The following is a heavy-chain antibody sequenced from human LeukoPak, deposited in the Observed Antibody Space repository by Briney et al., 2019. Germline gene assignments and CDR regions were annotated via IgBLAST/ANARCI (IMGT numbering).Heavy chain of an antibody. CDR1: GFTFSSYS. J-gene: IGHJ3*02. D-gene: IGHD6-25*01. Sequence: PGGSLRLSCAASGFTFSSYSMNWGRQAPGKGLEWGSSISSSSSYIYYADSVKGRFTISRDNAKNSLYLQMNSLRAEDTAVYYCAREGGGHDAFDIWGQGTMVTVSS. CDR2: ISSSSSYI. V-gene: IGHV3-21*01. CDR3: AREGGGHDAFDI.